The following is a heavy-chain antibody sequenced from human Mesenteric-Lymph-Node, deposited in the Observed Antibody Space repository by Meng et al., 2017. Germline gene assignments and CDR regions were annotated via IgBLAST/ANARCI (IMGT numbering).Heavy chain of an antibody. CDR3: ARSYGYSYGPDYYYYYGMDV. V-gene: IGHV4-34*01. Sequence: SETLSLTCAVYGGSSRGYYWSWIRQPPGKGLEWIGEINHSGSTNYNPSLKSRVTISVDTSKNQFSLKLSSVTAADTAVYYCARSYGYSYGPDYYYYYGMDVWGQGTMVTVSS. J-gene: IGHJ6*02. D-gene: IGHD5-18*01. CDR1: GGSSRGYY. CDR2: INHSGST.